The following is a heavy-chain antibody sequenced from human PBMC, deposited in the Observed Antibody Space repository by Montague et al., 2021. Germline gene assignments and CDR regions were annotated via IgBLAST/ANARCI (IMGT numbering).Heavy chain of an antibody. J-gene: IGHJ3*02. V-gene: IGHV4-30-2*01. CDR1: GGSISSSGYS. CDR3: VRGPDYVETVVAFDI. D-gene: IGHD4-17*01. Sequence: TLSLTCAVSGGSISSSGYSWSWIRQPPGKGLEWIGYVYHNGNTYYKSPLKSRVTISVDTSKNQFSLKLTSVTAADTAVYYCVRGPDYVETVVAFDIWGQGTTVAISS. CDR2: VYHNGNT.